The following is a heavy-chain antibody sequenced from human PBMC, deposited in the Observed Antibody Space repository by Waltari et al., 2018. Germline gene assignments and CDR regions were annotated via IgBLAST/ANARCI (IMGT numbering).Heavy chain of an antibody. CDR3: ARDREWGLLSFGELSY. CDR1: GFIFSSDA. CDR2: ISYDGNKE. J-gene: IGHJ4*02. Sequence: QVHLVESGGGVWGGVVQPGRSRRLSCAAFGFIFSSDAMHWVRPAPGKGLEWVAIISYDGNKEFYADSVKGRFTISRDNSKNTVDLQMDSLRPDDTGVYYCARDREWGLLSFGELSYWGQGTLVTVSS. D-gene: IGHD3-10*01. V-gene: IGHV3-30-3*01.